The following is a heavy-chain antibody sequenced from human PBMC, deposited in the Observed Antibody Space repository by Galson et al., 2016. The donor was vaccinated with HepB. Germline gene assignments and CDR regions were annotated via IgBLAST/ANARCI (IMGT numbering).Heavy chain of an antibody. J-gene: IGHJ4*02. V-gene: IGHV4-39*07. CDR3: ARDRRVYYDSSGYHA. D-gene: IGHD3-22*01. CDR2: IYYTGST. CDR1: GDSISSSSYY. Sequence: ETLSLTCTVSGDSISSSSYYWGWIRQPPGKGLEWIGTIYYTGSTYYNPSLRSRLTISLYTPKNPFSLNLSSVTAADTAVYYCARDRRVYYDSSGYHAWGQGTLVTVSS.